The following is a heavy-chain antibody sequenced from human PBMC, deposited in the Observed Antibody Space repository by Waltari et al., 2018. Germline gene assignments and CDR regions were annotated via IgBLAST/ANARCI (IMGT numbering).Heavy chain of an antibody. J-gene: IGHJ6*02. V-gene: IGHV4-59*11. CDR2: IYYSGST. CDR1: GGSISSHY. Sequence: QVQLQESGPGLVKPSETLSLTCTVSGGSISSHYWSWIRKPPGKGLEWIGYIYYSGSTNYNPSLKSRVTISVDTSKNQFSLKLSSVTAADTAVYYCARGGYSGYQRSNYYYGMDVWGQGTTVTVSS. D-gene: IGHD5-12*01. CDR3: ARGGYSGYQRSNYYYGMDV.